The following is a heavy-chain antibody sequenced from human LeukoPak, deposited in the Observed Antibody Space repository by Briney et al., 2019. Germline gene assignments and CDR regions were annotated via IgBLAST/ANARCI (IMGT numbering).Heavy chain of an antibody. CDR2: ISHIGSYI. J-gene: IGHJ4*02. CDR3: ARDWGSWDFDF. D-gene: IGHD6-13*01. CDR1: GFTFNYYS. Sequence: GGSLRLSCAASGFTFNYYSMNWVRQAPGKGLEWVSSISHIGSYIYYSDSVKGRFTISRDNAKNSLYLQMNSLRAEDTAVYFCARDWGSWDFDFWGQGTLVTVSP. V-gene: IGHV3-21*01.